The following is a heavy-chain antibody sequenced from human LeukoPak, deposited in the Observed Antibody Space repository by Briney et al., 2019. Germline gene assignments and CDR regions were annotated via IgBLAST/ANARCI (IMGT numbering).Heavy chain of an antibody. D-gene: IGHD2-8*02. CDR2: IYYSGTT. CDR3: ARRYWDAFDI. V-gene: IGHV4-59*08. Sequence: PAETLCLTCTVSGGSISSYYWSWIRQPPGKGLEWIGYIYYSGTTNYNPSLKSRVTISVDTSKNQFSLKLSSVTAADTAVYYCARRYWDAFDIWGQGTMVTVSS. CDR1: GGSISSYY. J-gene: IGHJ3*02.